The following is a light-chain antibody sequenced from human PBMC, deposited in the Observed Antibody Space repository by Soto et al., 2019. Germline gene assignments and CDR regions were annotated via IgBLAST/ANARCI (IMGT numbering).Light chain of an antibody. CDR2: EVS. V-gene: IGLV2-14*01. Sequence: QSALTQPASASGSPGQSITISCTGTSGDVGGYNSVSWYQQHPGKAPKLMIYEVSNRPSGVSNRFSGSKSGNMASLTISGLQAEDEADYYCSSYTSSVTVAFGGGTKLTVL. CDR1: SGDVGGYNS. J-gene: IGLJ2*01. CDR3: SSYTSSVTVA.